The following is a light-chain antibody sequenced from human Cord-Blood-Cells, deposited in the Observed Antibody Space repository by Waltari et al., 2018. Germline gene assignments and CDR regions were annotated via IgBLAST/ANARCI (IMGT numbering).Light chain of an antibody. CDR1: QSVLYSSNNKNY. CDR2: WAS. V-gene: IGKV4-1*01. Sequence: IVMTQSPDSLAVSLGERAPINCKSSQSVLYSSNNKNYLAWYQQKPGQPPKLLIYWASTRESGVPDRFSGSGSGTDFTLTISSLQAEDVAVYYCQQYYSTPPITFGQGTRLEIK. CDR3: QQYYSTPPIT. J-gene: IGKJ5*01.